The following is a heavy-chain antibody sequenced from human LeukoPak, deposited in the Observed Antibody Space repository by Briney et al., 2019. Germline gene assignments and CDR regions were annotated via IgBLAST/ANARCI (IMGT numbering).Heavy chain of an antibody. V-gene: IGHV3-66*01. CDR3: VRGGDSSGYYYGDY. CDR2: IFSGGST. D-gene: IGHD3-22*01. CDR1: GFTVSSKY. Sequence: GGSLRLSCAASGFTVSSKYMNWVRQAPGKGLEWVSVIFSGGSTNYADSVKGRFTISRDNSKNTLYLQMNSLSAEDTAVYYCVRGGDSSGYYYGDYWGQGTLVTVSS. J-gene: IGHJ4*02.